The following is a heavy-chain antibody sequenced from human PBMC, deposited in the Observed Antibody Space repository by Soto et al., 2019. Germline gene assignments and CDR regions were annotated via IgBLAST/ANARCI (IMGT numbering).Heavy chain of an antibody. D-gene: IGHD6-19*01. V-gene: IGHV3-23*01. CDR3: AKDKIAVDNFDY. CDR1: GFTFSSYA. Sequence: LRLSCAASGFTFSSYAMIWVRQAPGKGLEWVSAISGSGGSTYYADSVKGRFTISRDNSKNTLYLQMNSLRAEDTAVYYCAKDKIAVDNFDYWGQGTLVTVSS. CDR2: ISGSGGST. J-gene: IGHJ4*02.